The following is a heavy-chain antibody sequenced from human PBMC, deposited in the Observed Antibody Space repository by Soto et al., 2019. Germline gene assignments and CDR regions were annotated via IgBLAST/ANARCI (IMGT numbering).Heavy chain of an antibody. Sequence: PGGSLRLSCAASGFTFSSRWMHWVRQAPGKGLVWDSRINSDGTTITYADSVKGRFTISRDNAKNTLYLQMNSLRAEDTAVYYCARVILTRLTPRLFHCWCPGPLVSVSS. CDR3: ARVILTRLTPRLFHC. CDR2: INSDGTTI. D-gene: IGHD6-19*01. V-gene: IGHV3-74*01. J-gene: IGHJ4*02. CDR1: GFTFSSRW.